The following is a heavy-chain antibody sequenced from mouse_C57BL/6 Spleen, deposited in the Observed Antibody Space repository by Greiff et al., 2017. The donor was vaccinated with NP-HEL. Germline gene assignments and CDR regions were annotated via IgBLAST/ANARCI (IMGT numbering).Heavy chain of an antibody. V-gene: IGHV1-82*01. Sequence: QVQLKQSGPELVKPGASVKISCKASGYAFSSSWMNWVKQRPGKGLEWIGRIYPGDGDTNYNGKFKGKATLTADKSSSTAYMQLSSLTSEDSAVYFCASYITTVVAGDYWGQGTTLTVSS. D-gene: IGHD1-1*01. J-gene: IGHJ2*01. CDR2: IYPGDGDT. CDR1: GYAFSSSW. CDR3: ASYITTVVAGDY.